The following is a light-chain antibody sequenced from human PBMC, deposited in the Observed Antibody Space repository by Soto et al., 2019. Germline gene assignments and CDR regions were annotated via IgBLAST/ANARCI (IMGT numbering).Light chain of an antibody. CDR3: QQRSNWPLT. J-gene: IGKJ4*01. Sequence: EIVLTQSPATLSLSPGERATLSCRASQSVGSSLAWYQQKLGQAPRLLIYAASDRATGIPGRFSGSGSGTDFTLIISRLEPEDFAVYYCQQRSNWPLTFGGGTKVDIK. CDR2: AAS. V-gene: IGKV3-11*01. CDR1: QSVGSS.